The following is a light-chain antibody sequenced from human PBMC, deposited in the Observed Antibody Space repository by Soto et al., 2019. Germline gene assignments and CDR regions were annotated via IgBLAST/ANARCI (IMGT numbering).Light chain of an antibody. CDR3: SSSRGRSDIV. V-gene: IGLV2-8*01. CDR1: SSDVGGYNF. J-gene: IGLJ1*01. Sequence: QSALTQPPSASGSPGQSVTISCTGTSSDVGGYNFVSWYQQHPGRAPNLIISAVTNRPSGVPHRFSGSKSGNTASLTVSGQQADDEADYYCSSSRGRSDIVFGTGTKLTVL. CDR2: AVT.